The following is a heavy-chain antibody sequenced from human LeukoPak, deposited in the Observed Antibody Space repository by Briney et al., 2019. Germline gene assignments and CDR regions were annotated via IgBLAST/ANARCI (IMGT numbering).Heavy chain of an antibody. V-gene: IGHV3-74*01. CDR1: GFTFSSYW. Sequence: GGSLRLSCAASGFTFSSYWMHWVRQAPGKGLVWVSRINSDGSSTSYADSVKGRFTISRDNAKNTLYLQMNSLRAEDTAVYYCARGPPNYYYDSGSYYRDWGQGTLVTVSS. CDR3: ARGPPNYYYDSGSYYRD. J-gene: IGHJ4*02. CDR2: INSDGSST. D-gene: IGHD3-10*01.